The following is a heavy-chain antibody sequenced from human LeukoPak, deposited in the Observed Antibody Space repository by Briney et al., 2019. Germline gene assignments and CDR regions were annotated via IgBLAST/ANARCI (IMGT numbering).Heavy chain of an antibody. CDR1: GFRVTDYS. CDR2: LGRSGEYK. D-gene: IGHD2-2*01. J-gene: IGHJ6*02. Sequence: PGGSLRLSCAASGFRVTDYSTSWVRQAPGKGLEWVAGLGRSGEYKYYADSVKGRFTISRDNSKDTVSLQMNSLRAEGSAIYFCVKDRPCETCMPMDAWGQGTTVTVSS. V-gene: IGHV3-23*01. CDR3: VKDRPCETCMPMDA.